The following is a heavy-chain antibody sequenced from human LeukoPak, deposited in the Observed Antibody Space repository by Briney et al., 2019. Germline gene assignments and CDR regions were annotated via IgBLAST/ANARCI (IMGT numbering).Heavy chain of an antibody. J-gene: IGHJ2*01. D-gene: IGHD6-13*01. CDR1: GFTFSAYS. CDR2: IGQDGTET. V-gene: IGHV3-7*01. CDR3: TRPGAASGDRNYYDL. Sequence: PGGSLRLSCAASGFTFSAYSMTWVRQAPGRGLEWVANIGQDGTETYYVDSVKGRFTISRDNAKNLLYLQMNSLRVEDTTVYYCTRPGAASGDRNYYDLWGRGTLVTVSS.